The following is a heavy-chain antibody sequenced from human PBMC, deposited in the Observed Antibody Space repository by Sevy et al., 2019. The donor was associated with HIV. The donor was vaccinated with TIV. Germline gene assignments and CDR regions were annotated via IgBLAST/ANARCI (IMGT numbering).Heavy chain of an antibody. CDR2: IYSGGST. J-gene: IGHJ6*01. Sequence: GSLRLSCAASGFTVSSNYMSWVRQAPGKGLEWVSVIYSGGSTYYADSVKGRFTISRDNSKNTLYLQINSLRAEDTAVYYCARAPSSGWYGYYYAMDVWGQGTTVTVSS. V-gene: IGHV3-53*01. CDR3: ARAPSSGWYGYYYAMDV. D-gene: IGHD6-19*01. CDR1: GFTVSSNY.